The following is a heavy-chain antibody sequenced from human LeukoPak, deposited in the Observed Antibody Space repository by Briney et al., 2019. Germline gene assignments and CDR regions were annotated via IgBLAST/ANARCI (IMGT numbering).Heavy chain of an antibody. V-gene: IGHV4-59*01. J-gene: IGHJ3*02. CDR3: ARVRIAVAGTLAFAI. CDR1: GGSISSYY. CDR2: IYYSGST. D-gene: IGHD6-19*01. Sequence: PSETVSLTCTVSGGSISSYYWSWIRQPPGKGLAWIGCIYYSGSTNYNPSLKSRVTISVDTSKNQFSLKLSSVTPADTAVYYCARVRIAVAGTLAFAIWGQGKIFTVSS.